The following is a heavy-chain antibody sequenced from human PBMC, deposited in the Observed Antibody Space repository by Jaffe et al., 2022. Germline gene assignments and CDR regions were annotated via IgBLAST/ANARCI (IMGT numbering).Heavy chain of an antibody. J-gene: IGHJ4*02. D-gene: IGHD6-19*01. Sequence: EVQLVESGGGLVQPGGSLRLSCAASGFTFSSYEMNWVRQAPGKGLEWVSYISSSGSTIYYADSVKGRFTISRDNAKNSLYLQMNSLRAEDTAVYYCARGQPGFSIAVAGTPFDYWGQGTLVTVSS. CDR3: ARGQPGFSIAVAGTPFDY. CDR2: ISSSGSTI. CDR1: GFTFSSYE. V-gene: IGHV3-48*03.